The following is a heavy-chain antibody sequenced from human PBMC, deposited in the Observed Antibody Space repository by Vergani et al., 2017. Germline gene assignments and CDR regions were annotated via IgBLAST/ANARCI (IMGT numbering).Heavy chain of an antibody. Sequence: QVQLVESGGGVVQPGRSLRLSCAASGFTFSDYYMSWIRQAPGKGLEWVSYISSSGSTIYYADSVKGRFTISRDIAKNSLYLQMNSLRAEDTAVYYCARSVENMITFGGVIGDAFDIWGQGTMVTVSS. V-gene: IGHV3-11*04. CDR3: ARSVENMITFGGVIGDAFDI. D-gene: IGHD3-16*02. CDR2: ISSSGSTI. CDR1: GFTFSDYY. J-gene: IGHJ3*02.